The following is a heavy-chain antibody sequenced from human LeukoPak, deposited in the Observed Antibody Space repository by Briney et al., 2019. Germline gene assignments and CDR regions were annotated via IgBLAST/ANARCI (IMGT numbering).Heavy chain of an antibody. Sequence: GASVKVSCKASGYTFTGYYMHWVRQAPGQGLEWMGWINPNSGGTNYAQKFQGRVTMTRNTSISTAYMELSSLRSEDTAVYYCARGFRLGSWYSIVVLARTYFDYWGQGTLVTVSS. D-gene: IGHD6-13*01. J-gene: IGHJ4*02. CDR2: INPNSGGT. CDR1: GYTFTGYY. CDR3: ARGFRLGSWYSIVVLARTYFDY. V-gene: IGHV1-2*02.